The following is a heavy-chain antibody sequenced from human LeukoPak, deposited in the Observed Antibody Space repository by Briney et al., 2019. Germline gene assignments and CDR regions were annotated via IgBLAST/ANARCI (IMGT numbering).Heavy chain of an antibody. CDR2: IYYSGST. CDR3: ARLEQWLPSC. D-gene: IGHD6-19*01. J-gene: IGHJ4*02. CDR1: GGSISSSSYY. Sequence: PSETLSLTCTVSGGSISSSSYYWGWIRQPPGKGLEWIGSIYYSGSTYYNPSLKSRVTISVDTSKNQFSLKLSSVTAADTAVYYCARLEQWLPSCWGQGTLVTVSS. V-gene: IGHV4-39*01.